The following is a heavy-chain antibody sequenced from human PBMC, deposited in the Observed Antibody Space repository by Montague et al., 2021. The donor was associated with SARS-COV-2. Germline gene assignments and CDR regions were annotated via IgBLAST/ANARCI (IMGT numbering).Heavy chain of an antibody. V-gene: IGHV4-39*01. CDR3: VRHPHYDGLSGPPDF. J-gene: IGHJ4*02. Sequence: SETLSLTCTVSGDSISHSSYYWGWIRQPPGKGLEWIGSIYYSGSTYYNPSLKSRVTISVDMSKNQFSLRLTSVTAADTAFYHCVRHPHYDGLSGPPDFWDQGALVTVSS. D-gene: IGHD3-3*01. CDR1: GDSISHSSYY. CDR2: IYYSGST.